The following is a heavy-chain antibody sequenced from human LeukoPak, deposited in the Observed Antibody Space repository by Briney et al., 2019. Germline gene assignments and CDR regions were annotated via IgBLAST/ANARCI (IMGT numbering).Heavy chain of an antibody. CDR1: GFTFSRFW. J-gene: IGHJ4*02. CDR2: IKQDGSGK. Sequence: GGSLRLSCAASGFTFSRFWMSWVRQAPGKGLEWVANIKQDGSGKYYVDSVKGRFTTSRDNAKSSLYLQMNSLRAEDTAVYYCARGGYCSSTSCYCDYWGQGALVTVSS. V-gene: IGHV3-7*01. CDR3: ARGGYCSSTSCYCDY. D-gene: IGHD2-2*01.